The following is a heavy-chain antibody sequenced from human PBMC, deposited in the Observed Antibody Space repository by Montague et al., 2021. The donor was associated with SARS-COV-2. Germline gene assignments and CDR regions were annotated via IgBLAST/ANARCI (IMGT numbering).Heavy chain of an antibody. CDR3: AKDGDARGWGTFDN. D-gene: IGHD3-10*01. Sequence: SETLSLTCTVSRDSISSHNYFWAWIRQPPGKGREWIGSVDYSGLTIYNPSLESRVTISVDTSKKQFSLKVNSVTAADTADYYCAKDGDARGWGTFDNWGQGTMVTVSS. V-gene: IGHV4-39*07. J-gene: IGHJ3*02. CDR1: RDSISSHNYF. CDR2: VDYSGLT.